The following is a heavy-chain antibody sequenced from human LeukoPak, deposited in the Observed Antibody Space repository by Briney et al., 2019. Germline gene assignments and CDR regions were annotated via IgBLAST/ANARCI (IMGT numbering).Heavy chain of an antibody. CDR3: IEDDRGDYAYYFGF. V-gene: IGHV3-9*01. Sequence: PGGSLRLSCAASGFTFDNYAMHWVRQAPGKGLEWVSSINWNGGGTVYADSVKGRFTISRDNAKNSVSQQMNSLREDDTAFYYCIEDDRGDYAYYFGFWGQGTLVTVSS. J-gene: IGHJ4*02. D-gene: IGHD4-17*01. CDR1: GFTFDNYA. CDR2: INWNGGGT.